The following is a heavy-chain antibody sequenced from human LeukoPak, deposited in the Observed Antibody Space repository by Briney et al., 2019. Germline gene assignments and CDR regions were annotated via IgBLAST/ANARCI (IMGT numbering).Heavy chain of an antibody. D-gene: IGHD3-22*01. CDR1: GYSFTSYW. CDR2: IYPGDSDT. CDR3: ARHGINYYDCSGYYLNWFDP. Sequence: GESLKISCKGSGYSFTSYWIGWVRQMPGKGLEWMGIIYPGDSDTRYSPSFQGQVTISADKSISTAYLQWSSLKASDTAMYYCARHGINYYDCSGYYLNWFDPWGQGTLVTVSS. J-gene: IGHJ5*02. V-gene: IGHV5-51*01.